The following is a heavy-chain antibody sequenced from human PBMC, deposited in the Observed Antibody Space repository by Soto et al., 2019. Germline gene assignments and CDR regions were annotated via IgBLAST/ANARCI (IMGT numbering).Heavy chain of an antibody. CDR1: GFTFSSYA. CDR3: AKDGRRWDLPADY. J-gene: IGHJ4*02. CDR2: ISGGGGST. V-gene: IGHV3-23*01. D-gene: IGHD1-26*01. Sequence: GGSLRLSCAASGFTFSSYAMSWVRQAPGKGLEWVSAISGGGGSTYYADSVEGRFTISRDNSKNTLYLQMNSLRAEDTAVYYCAKDGRRWDLPADYWGQGALVTVSS.